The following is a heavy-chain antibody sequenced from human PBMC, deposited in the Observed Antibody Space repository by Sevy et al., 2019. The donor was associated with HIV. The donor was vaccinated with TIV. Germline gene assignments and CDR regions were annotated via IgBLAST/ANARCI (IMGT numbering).Heavy chain of an antibody. V-gene: IGHV3-21*01. CDR3: TRDLIYDFWSGSRAKNYYYYGMDV. D-gene: IGHD3-3*01. Sequence: GGSRRLSVAASGFTFGSYSRNGVRRAPGKGLEGVSSISIISSYIYYEDAVKGGFTISRDNAKNSQYLQMNSLRAEDTAVYYCTRDLIYDFWSGSRAKNYYYYGMDVWGQRTTVTVSS. CDR2: ISIISSYI. J-gene: IGHJ6*02. CDR1: GFTFGSYS.